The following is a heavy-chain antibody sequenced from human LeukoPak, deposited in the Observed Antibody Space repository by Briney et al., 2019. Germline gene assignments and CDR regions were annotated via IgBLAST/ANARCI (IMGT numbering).Heavy chain of an antibody. CDR1: GFTFSSYA. Sequence: GGSLRLSCAASGFTFSSYAMSWVRQAPGKGLEWVSAISGSGGSTYYADSVKGRFTISRDNSKNTLYLQMNRLSAEDTAVYYCAKSDLSHGSGSYDYWGQGTLVTVSS. CDR3: AKSDLSHGSGSYDY. D-gene: IGHD3-10*01. V-gene: IGHV3-23*01. CDR2: ISGSGGST. J-gene: IGHJ4*02.